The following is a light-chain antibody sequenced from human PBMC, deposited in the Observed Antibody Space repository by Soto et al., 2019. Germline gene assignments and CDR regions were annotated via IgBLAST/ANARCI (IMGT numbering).Light chain of an antibody. V-gene: IGLV2-14*01. J-gene: IGLJ1*01. CDR1: SSDVGGYNY. CDR3: SSYTSSSTPYV. CDR2: DVS. Sequence: QSVLTQPASGSGSPGQSLTITCTGTSSDVGGYNYVSWYQQHPGKAPKLMIYDVSNRPSGVSNRFSGSKSGNTASLTISGLQAEDEADYYCSSYTSSSTPYVFGTGTKVTVL.